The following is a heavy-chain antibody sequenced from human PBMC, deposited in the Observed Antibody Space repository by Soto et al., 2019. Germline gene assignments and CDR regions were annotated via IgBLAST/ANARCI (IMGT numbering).Heavy chain of an antibody. V-gene: IGHV4-4*02. D-gene: IGHD6-13*01. J-gene: IGHJ4*02. Sequence: SETLSLTCAVSGGSISSSNWWRWVRQPPGKGLEWIGEIYHSGSTNYNPSLKSRVTISVDKSKNQFSLKLSSVTAADTAVYYCARSPTAVAAAGTGYFDYWGQGTLVTVSS. CDR1: GGSISSSNW. CDR3: ARSPTAVAAAGTGYFDY. CDR2: IYHSGST.